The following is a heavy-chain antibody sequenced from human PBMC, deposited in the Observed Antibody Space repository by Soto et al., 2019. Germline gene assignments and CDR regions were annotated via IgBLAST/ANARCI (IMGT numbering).Heavy chain of an antibody. CDR2: ISSSSSTI. J-gene: IGHJ4*02. CDR1: GFTFSSYS. CDR3: ARMVNVEXYYYDSSGYYSPAPFDY. D-gene: IGHD3-22*01. Sequence: PGGSLRLSCAASGFTFSSYSMNWVRQAPGKGLEWVSYISSSSSTIYYADSVKGRFTISRDNAKNSLYLQMNSLRAEDTAVYYCARMVNVEXYYYDSSGYYSPAPFDYWGQGTLVTVSS. V-gene: IGHV3-48*01.